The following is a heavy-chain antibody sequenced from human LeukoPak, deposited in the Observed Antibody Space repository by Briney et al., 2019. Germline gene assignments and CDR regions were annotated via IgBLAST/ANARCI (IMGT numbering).Heavy chain of an antibody. CDR2: ISGSGGST. V-gene: IGHV3-23*01. CDR3: AKYESSGWYVAFDY. CDR1: GFTFSNYA. Sequence: GGSLRLSCAASGFTFSNYAMSWVRQAPGKGLEWVSAISGSGGSTYYADSVKGRFTISRDNSKNTLYLQMNSLRAEGTAVYYCAKYESSGWYVAFDYWGQGTLVTVSS. D-gene: IGHD6-19*01. J-gene: IGHJ4*02.